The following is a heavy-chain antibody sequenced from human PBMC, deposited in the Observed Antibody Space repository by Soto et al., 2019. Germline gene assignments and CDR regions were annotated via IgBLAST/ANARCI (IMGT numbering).Heavy chain of an antibody. V-gene: IGHV3-30*18. CDR3: AKDLGHGGRGAFDI. Sequence: QVQLVESGGGVVQPRRSLRLSCAASGFTFSSYGMHWVRQAPGKGLEWVALISYDGSNKYYADSVKGRFTISRDNSKNTLYLQMNSLRTEDTAVYYCAKDLGHGGRGAFDIWGQGTMVTVSS. CDR1: GFTFSSYG. CDR2: ISYDGSNK. D-gene: IGHD7-27*01. J-gene: IGHJ3*02.